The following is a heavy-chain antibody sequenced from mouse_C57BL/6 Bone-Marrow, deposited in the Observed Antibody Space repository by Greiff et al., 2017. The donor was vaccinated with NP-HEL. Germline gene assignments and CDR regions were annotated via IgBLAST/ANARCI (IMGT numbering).Heavy chain of an antibody. V-gene: IGHV1-63*01. Sequence: VQRVESGAELVRPGTSVKMSCKASGYTFTNYWIGWAKQRPGHGLEWIGDIYPGGGYTNYNEKFKGKATLTADKSSSTAYMQFSSLTSEDSAIYYCARSYDYVDYWYFDVWGTGTTVTVSS. D-gene: IGHD2-4*01. CDR2: IYPGGGYT. CDR1: GYTFTNYW. CDR3: ARSYDYVDYWYFDV. J-gene: IGHJ1*03.